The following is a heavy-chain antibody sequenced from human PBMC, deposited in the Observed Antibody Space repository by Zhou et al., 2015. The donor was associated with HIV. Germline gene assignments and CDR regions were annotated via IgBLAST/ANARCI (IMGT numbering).Heavy chain of an antibody. CDR1: GYTFTSYA. J-gene: IGHJ6*02. V-gene: IGHV1-3*05. D-gene: IGHD2-2*01. CDR3: AREEGILVLPAAVGMDV. Sequence: QVQLVQSGAEEKKPGASVKVSCKASGYTFTSYAMHWVRQAPGQRLEWMGWINAGNGNTNSARKFQGRVTLTTDTSTSTAYMELRSLTSDDTAVYYCAREEGILVLPAAVGMDVWGQGTTVTVSS. CDR2: INAGNGNT.